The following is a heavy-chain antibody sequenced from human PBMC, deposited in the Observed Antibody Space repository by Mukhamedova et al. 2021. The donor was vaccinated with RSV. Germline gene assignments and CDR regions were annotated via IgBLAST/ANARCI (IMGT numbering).Heavy chain of an antibody. CDR2: HGGST. J-gene: IGHJ1*01. CDR3: ANARTFEYDSSGYYSNAEYFQH. D-gene: IGHD3-22*01. Sequence: HGGSTNYNPSLKSRVTISVDKSKNQFSLKLSSVTAADTAVYYCANARTFEYDSSGYYSNAEYFQHWGQGTLVTVSS. V-gene: IGHV4-4*02.